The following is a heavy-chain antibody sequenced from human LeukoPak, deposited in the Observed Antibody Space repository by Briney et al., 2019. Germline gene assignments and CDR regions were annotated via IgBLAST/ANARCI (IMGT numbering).Heavy chain of an antibody. Sequence: GGSLRLSCAGSGFTFSDAWMSWVRQTPGKGLEWVGHIKSKTDGGTTDFAAPVKGRFTISRDDSRNTLYLQMNSLRTEDTAVYYCAAYCSSTICHGEWGQGALVTASS. CDR3: AAYCSSTICHGE. CDR1: GFTFSDAW. CDR2: IKSKTDGGTT. J-gene: IGHJ4*02. D-gene: IGHD2-2*01. V-gene: IGHV3-15*01.